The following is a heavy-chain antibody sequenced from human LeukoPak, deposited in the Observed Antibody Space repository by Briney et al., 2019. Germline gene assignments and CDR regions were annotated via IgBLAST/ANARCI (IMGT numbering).Heavy chain of an antibody. CDR3: ARARNYYDSSDYYYEGDAFDI. Sequence: SETLSLTCAVYGGSFSGYYWSWIRQPPGKGLECIGYIYYSGSTHYNPSLKSRVTISVDTSKNQFSLKLSSVTAADTAVYFCARARNYYDSSDYYYEGDAFDIWGQGTMVTVSS. CDR2: IYYSGST. CDR1: GGSFSGYY. D-gene: IGHD3-22*01. J-gene: IGHJ3*02. V-gene: IGHV4-59*01.